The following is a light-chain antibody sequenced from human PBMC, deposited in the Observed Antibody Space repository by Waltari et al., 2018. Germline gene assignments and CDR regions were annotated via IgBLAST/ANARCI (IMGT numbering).Light chain of an antibody. CDR1: QSISSY. Sequence: DIQMTQSPSSLSASVGDRVTITCRASQSISSYLNWYQQKPGKAPKLLIYAASSLQSGVPSRCSGSGSGTDFTLTISSLQPEDFATYYCQQSYSTLLTFGQGTRREIK. J-gene: IGKJ5*01. CDR3: QQSYSTLLT. CDR2: AAS. V-gene: IGKV1-39*01.